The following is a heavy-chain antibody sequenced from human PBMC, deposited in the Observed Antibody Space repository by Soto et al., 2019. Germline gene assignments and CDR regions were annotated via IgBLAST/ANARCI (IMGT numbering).Heavy chain of an antibody. J-gene: IGHJ1*01. V-gene: IGHV3-23*01. CDR3: AKGVPGIAVAGTGYFQH. D-gene: IGHD6-19*01. CDR2: ISGSGDST. Sequence: EVQLLESGGGLVQPGGSLRLSCAASGFTFSSYAMSWVRQAAGQGLEWVSGISGSGDSTYYADSVKGRFTISRDNSKNTLYLQMNSLRAEDTAVYYCAKGVPGIAVAGTGYFQHWGQGTLVTVSS. CDR1: GFTFSSYA.